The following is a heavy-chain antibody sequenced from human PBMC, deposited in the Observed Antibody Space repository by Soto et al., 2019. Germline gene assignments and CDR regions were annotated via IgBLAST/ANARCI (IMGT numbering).Heavy chain of an antibody. D-gene: IGHD3-22*01. Sequence: QVQLVESGGGVVQPGRSLRLSCAASGFTFSSYAMHWVRQAPGKGLEWVAVISYDGSNKYYADSVKGRFTISRDNSKNTLYLQMNILRAEDTAVYYCARDGDSSGYYYYYGMDVWGQGTTVTVSS. CDR1: GFTFSSYA. CDR3: ARDGDSSGYYYYYGMDV. V-gene: IGHV3-30-3*01. J-gene: IGHJ6*02. CDR2: ISYDGSNK.